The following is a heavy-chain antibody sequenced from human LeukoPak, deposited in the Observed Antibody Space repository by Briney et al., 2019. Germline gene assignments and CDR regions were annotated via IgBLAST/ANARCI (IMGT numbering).Heavy chain of an antibody. CDR2: IYYSGST. CDR1: GGSISSYY. Sequence: SETLSLTCTVSGGSISSYYWSWIRQPPGKGLEWIGYIYYSGSTNYNPSLKSRVTISVDTSKNQFSLKLSSVTAADTAVYYCARAGYYDSSCSIDYWGQGTLVTVSS. V-gene: IGHV4-59*01. D-gene: IGHD3-22*01. CDR3: ARAGYYDSSCSIDY. J-gene: IGHJ4*02.